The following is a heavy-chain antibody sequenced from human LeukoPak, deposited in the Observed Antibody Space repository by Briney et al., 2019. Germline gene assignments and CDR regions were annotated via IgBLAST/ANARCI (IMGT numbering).Heavy chain of an antibody. J-gene: IGHJ4*02. CDR1: GFTVSSNY. CDR3: ARALYYDSSGYALY. V-gene: IGHV3-53*01. CDR2: IYSGGST. D-gene: IGHD3-22*01. Sequence: GGSLRLSCAASGFTVSSNYMSWVRQAPGKGLEWVSVIYSGGSTYYADSVKGRFTISRDNSKNTLYLQMNSLRAEDTAVYYCARALYYDSSGYALYWGQGTLVTVSS.